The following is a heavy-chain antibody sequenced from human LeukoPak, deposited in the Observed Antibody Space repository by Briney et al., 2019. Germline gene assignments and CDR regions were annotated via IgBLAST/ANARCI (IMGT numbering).Heavy chain of an antibody. V-gene: IGHV6-1*01. CDR1: GDSVSSNSAA. Sequence: SQTLSLTCAISGDSVSSNSAAWNWIRQSPSRGLEWLGRTYYRSKWYNDYAVSVKSRITINPDTSKNQFSLQLNSVTPEDTAVYYCARDFCEVRSSSGCHHAFDIWGQGTMVTVSS. D-gene: IGHD6-19*01. CDR3: ARDFCEVRSSSGCHHAFDI. CDR2: TYYRSKWYN. J-gene: IGHJ3*02.